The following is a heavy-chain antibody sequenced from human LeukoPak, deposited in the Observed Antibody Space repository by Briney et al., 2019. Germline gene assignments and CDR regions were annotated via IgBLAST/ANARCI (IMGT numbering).Heavy chain of an antibody. V-gene: IGHV3-23*01. Sequence: PGGSLRLSCAASGFTFSSYAMSWVRQTPGKGLEWVSVISGSGDSTYYADSVKGRFTISRDTSKNTLYLQMSSLRAEDTAVYYCVGKASGSSFAPLEYWGQGTLVTVSS. CDR1: GFTFSSYA. J-gene: IGHJ4*02. CDR2: ISGSGDST. D-gene: IGHD1-26*01. CDR3: VGKASGSSFAPLEY.